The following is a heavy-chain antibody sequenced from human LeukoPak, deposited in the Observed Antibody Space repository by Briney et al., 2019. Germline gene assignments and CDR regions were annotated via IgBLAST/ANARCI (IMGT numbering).Heavy chain of an antibody. Sequence: SETLSLTCTVSGGSISSYYWSWIRQPPGKGLEWIGYIYYSGSTNYNPSLKSRVTISVDTSKNQFSLKLSSVTAADTAVYYCARFARRGELLAWDYWGQGTLVTVSS. V-gene: IGHV4-59*01. J-gene: IGHJ4*02. CDR3: ARFARRGELLAWDY. CDR2: IYYSGST. CDR1: GGSISSYY. D-gene: IGHD1-26*01.